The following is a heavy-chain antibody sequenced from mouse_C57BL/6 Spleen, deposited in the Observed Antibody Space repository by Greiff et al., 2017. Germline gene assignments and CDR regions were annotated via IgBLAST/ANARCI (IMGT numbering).Heavy chain of an antibody. D-gene: IGHD1-1*01. Sequence: VQLQQSGPELVKPGASVKISCKASGYAFSSSWMNWVKQRPGKGLEWIGRIYPGDGDTNYNGKFKGKATLTADKSSSTAYMQLSSLTSEDSAVYFCARHYGGYWGQGTTLTVSS. J-gene: IGHJ2*01. CDR3: ARHYGGY. CDR1: GYAFSSSW. CDR2: IYPGDGDT. V-gene: IGHV1-82*01.